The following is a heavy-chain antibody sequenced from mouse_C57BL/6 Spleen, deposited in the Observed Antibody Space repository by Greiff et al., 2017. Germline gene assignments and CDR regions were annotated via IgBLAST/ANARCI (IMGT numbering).Heavy chain of an antibody. CDR2: IYPGGGYT. V-gene: IGHV1-63*01. CDR1: GYTFTNYW. D-gene: IGHD2-12*01. J-gene: IGHJ2*01. Sequence: VQLQQSGAELVRPGTSVKMSCKASGYTFTNYWIGWAKQRPGHGLEWIGDIYPGGGYTNYNEKFKGKATLTADKSSSPAYMQFSSLPSEDSAVYYCARLYSHGYFDYWGQGTTLTVSS. CDR3: ARLYSHGYFDY.